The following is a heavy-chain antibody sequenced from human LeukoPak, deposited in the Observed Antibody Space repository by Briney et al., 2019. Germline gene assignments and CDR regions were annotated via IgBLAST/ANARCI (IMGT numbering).Heavy chain of an antibody. V-gene: IGHV3-21*01. J-gene: IGHJ4*02. CDR1: GFTFSSYS. CDR3: ARESIAVAGGFDY. D-gene: IGHD6-19*01. CDR2: ISSSSSYT. Sequence: GGSLRLSCAASGFTFSSYSMNWVRQAPGKGLEWVSSISSSSSYTYYVDSVKGRFTISRDNAKNSLYLQMNSLRAEDTAVYYCARESIAVAGGFDYWGQGTLVTVSS.